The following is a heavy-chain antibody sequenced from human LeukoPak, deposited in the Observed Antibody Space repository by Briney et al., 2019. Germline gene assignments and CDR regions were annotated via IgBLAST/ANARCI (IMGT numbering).Heavy chain of an antibody. Sequence: SETLSLTCTVSGGSISSGDYYWSWIRQPPGKGLEWIGYIFYSGSTYYNPSLKSRVTISVDTSKKQFSLKLSSVTAADTAVYYCAGETYYYGSSYVDYWGQGTLVTVSS. J-gene: IGHJ4*02. V-gene: IGHV4-30-4*01. CDR2: IFYSGST. D-gene: IGHD3-10*01. CDR3: AGETYYYGSSYVDY. CDR1: GGSISSGDYY.